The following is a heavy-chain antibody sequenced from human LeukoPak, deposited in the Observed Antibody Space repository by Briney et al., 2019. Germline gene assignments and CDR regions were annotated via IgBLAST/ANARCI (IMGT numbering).Heavy chain of an antibody. CDR1: GFTFDDYA. Sequence: GGSLRLSCAASGFTFDDYAMHWVRQAPGKGLEWVSAISGSGGSTYYADSVKGRFTISRDNSKNTLYLQMNSLRAEDTAVYYCAKDGGDCSGGSCYIRYYFDYWGQGTLVTVSS. CDR2: ISGSGGST. D-gene: IGHD2-15*01. J-gene: IGHJ4*02. CDR3: AKDGGDCSGGSCYIRYYFDY. V-gene: IGHV3-23*01.